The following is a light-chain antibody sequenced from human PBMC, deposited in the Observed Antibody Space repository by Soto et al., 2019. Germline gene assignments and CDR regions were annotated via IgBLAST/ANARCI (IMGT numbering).Light chain of an antibody. CDR2: GAS. Sequence: EIVMTQSPGTLSLSPGERATLSCRASQSVSSTYLAWYQQKLGQPPRLLIYGASSRATGIPDRFSGSGSGTDFPLTISRLEPEDFAVYYCQQYSSSPWTFGQGTKVEIK. V-gene: IGKV3-20*01. CDR1: QSVSSTY. CDR3: QQYSSSPWT. J-gene: IGKJ1*01.